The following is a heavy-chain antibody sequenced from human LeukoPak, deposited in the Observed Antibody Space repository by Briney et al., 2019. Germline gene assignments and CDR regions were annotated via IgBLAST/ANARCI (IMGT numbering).Heavy chain of an antibody. J-gene: IGHJ4*02. CDR1: GGSISSYH. V-gene: IGHV4-59*08. CDR2: IYSSWST. D-gene: IGHD6-13*01. Sequence: SETLSLTCTVAGGSISSYHWSWIRQPPGKGLEWIGYIYSSWSTNYNPSLESRVTISGDTSKNQFSLKLSSVTAADTAVYYCARLGYRSSWYKIDYWGPGTLVTVSS. CDR3: ARLGYRSSWYKIDY.